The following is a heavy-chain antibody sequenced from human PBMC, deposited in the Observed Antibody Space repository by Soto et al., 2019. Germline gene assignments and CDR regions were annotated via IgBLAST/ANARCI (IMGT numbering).Heavy chain of an antibody. D-gene: IGHD3-10*01. V-gene: IGHV4-59*01. Sequence: SETLCLTCSVSGGSISGYDGSWIRQPPGKGLEWIGYIYYSGSTNYNPSLKSRVTISVDTSKNQFSLKLSSVTAADTAVYHCARDRWITMVRGRTDQNWFDPWGQGTLVTVSS. CDR2: IYYSGST. CDR3: ARDRWITMVRGRTDQNWFDP. J-gene: IGHJ5*02. CDR1: GGSISGYD.